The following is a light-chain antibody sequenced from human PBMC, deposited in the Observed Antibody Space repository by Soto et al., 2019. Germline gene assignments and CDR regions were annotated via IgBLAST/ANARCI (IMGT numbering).Light chain of an antibody. CDR1: QSANSNY. Sequence: EIVLTQSPGTLSLSPGERATLSCRASQSANSNYLAWYQQKPGQAPRLLIYGASTRATGIPDRFSASGSGTDFTLTISRLEPEDFAVYYCQQYGTSPPMYTFGQGTKLEI. J-gene: IGKJ2*01. CDR2: GAS. CDR3: QQYGTSPPMYT. V-gene: IGKV3-20*01.